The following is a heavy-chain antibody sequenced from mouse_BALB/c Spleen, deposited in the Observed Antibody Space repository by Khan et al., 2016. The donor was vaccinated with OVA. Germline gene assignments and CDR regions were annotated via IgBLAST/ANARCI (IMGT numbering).Heavy chain of an antibody. CDR2: INPSSGYI. J-gene: IGHJ2*01. Sequence: QVQLQQSGAELARPGASVKMSCKASGYTFTNYTMHWVKQRPGQGLEWIGYINPSSGYINYNQKFKDKATLTADKSSSTAYMQLTSLTSDDSAVYSCVRIPVPPYFFDFWGQGTTLTVSS. CDR1: GYTFTNYT. CDR3: VRIPVPPYFFDF. V-gene: IGHV1-4*01.